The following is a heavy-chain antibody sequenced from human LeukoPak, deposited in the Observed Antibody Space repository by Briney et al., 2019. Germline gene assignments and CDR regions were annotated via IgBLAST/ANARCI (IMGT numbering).Heavy chain of an antibody. D-gene: IGHD6-13*01. V-gene: IGHV3-13*01. CDR2: IGTAGDT. CDR1: GFTFSSYD. Sequence: PGGSLRLSCAASGFTFSSYDMHWVRQAPGKGLEWVSAIGTAGDTYYPGSVKGRFTISRENAKSSLYLQMNSLRAGDTAVYYCARAANIAAAGYYFDYWGQGTLVTVSS. J-gene: IGHJ4*02. CDR3: ARAANIAAAGYYFDY.